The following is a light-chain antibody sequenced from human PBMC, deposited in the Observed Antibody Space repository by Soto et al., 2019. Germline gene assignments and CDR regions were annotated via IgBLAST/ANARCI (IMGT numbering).Light chain of an antibody. CDR3: QQANSFPLT. V-gene: IGKV1-12*01. J-gene: IGKJ4*01. CDR1: QGISSW. Sequence: DIPMTQSPSSVSASVGDRVTITCRASQGISSWLVWYQQKPGKAPKVLIYGASTLQSGVPSRFSGSGSGTDFTLTINSLQPEDFATYICQQANSFPLTFGGGTRVEIK. CDR2: GAS.